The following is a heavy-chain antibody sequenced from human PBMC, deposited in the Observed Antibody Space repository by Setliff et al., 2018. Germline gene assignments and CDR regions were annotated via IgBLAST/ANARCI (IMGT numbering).Heavy chain of an antibody. Sequence: GGSLRLSCAASGFTFSTYRMHWVRQAPGKGLEWVAVIWDDGGNKYHADSVKGRFTISRDNSKNTLYLQMNSLKPEDTAVYYCARTCSGSGCYAGLESWGQGTPVTVSS. J-gene: IGHJ4*02. CDR3: ARTCSGSGCYAGLES. V-gene: IGHV3-33*08. D-gene: IGHD2-15*01. CDR2: IWDDGGNK. CDR1: GFTFSTYR.